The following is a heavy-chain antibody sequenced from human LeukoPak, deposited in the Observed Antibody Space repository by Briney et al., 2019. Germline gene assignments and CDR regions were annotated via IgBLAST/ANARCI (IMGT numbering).Heavy chain of an antibody. V-gene: IGHV1-69*13. CDR2: IIPIFGTA. CDR3: ARETSGSGSYSRYFDY. J-gene: IGHJ4*02. Sequence: SVKVSCKASGGTFSSYAISWVRQAPGQGLEWVGGIIPIFGTANYAQKFQGRVTITADESTSTAYMELSSLRSEDTAVYYCARETSGSGSYSRYFDYWGQGTLVTVSS. D-gene: IGHD1-26*01. CDR1: GGTFSSYA.